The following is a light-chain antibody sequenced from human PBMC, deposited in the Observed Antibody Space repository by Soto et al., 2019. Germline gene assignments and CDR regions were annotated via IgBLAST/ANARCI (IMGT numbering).Light chain of an antibody. CDR2: WAS. J-gene: IGKJ1*01. CDR1: QSVLYSSNNKNY. V-gene: IGKV4-1*01. CDR3: QQSYSTPQT. Sequence: DIVMTQSPDSLAVSLGERATINCKSSQSVLYSSNNKNYLAWYQQKPGQPPKLLIYWASTRESGVPDRFSGSGSGTDFTLTISSLQDEDVEVYYCQQSYSTPQTFGQGTKVAIK.